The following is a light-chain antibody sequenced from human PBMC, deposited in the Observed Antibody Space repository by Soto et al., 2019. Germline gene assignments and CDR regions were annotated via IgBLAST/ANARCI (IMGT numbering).Light chain of an antibody. Sequence: IQLTQSPSSLSASIGDRVTITCRASQDINSYLAWYRQKSGAAPELLIYDASTLQSGVPSRFRGGASGTDFTLTISSLQLDDFATYYCQQSYNTPLTFGQGTKVDIK. J-gene: IGKJ1*01. V-gene: IGKV1-39*01. CDR3: QQSYNTPLT. CDR1: QDINSY. CDR2: DAS.